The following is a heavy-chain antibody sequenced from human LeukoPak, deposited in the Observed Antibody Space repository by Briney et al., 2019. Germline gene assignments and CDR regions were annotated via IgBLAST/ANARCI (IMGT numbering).Heavy chain of an antibody. J-gene: IGHJ4*02. D-gene: IGHD6-6*01. Sequence: RPGGSLRLSCAASGFTFSSYSMNWVRQAPGKGLEWVSVIYSGGSTYYADSVKGRFTISRDNSKNTLYLQMNSLRAEDTAVYYCASHSSSSGDFDYWGQGTLVTVSS. V-gene: IGHV3-66*02. CDR2: IYSGGST. CDR3: ASHSSSSGDFDY. CDR1: GFTFSSYS.